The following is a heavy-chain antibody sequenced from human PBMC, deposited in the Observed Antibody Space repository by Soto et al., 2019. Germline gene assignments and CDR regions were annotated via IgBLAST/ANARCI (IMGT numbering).Heavy chain of an antibody. CDR3: ARDRAYDILTGYQDY. CDR1: GFTFSSYA. V-gene: IGHV3-64*01. D-gene: IGHD3-9*01. J-gene: IGHJ4*02. Sequence: PGGSLRLSCAASGFTFSSYAMHWVRQAPGKGLEYVSAISSNGGSTYYANSVKGRFTISRDNAKNTLYLQMNSLRAEDTAVYYCARDRAYDILTGYQDYWGQGTLVTVSS. CDR2: ISSNGGST.